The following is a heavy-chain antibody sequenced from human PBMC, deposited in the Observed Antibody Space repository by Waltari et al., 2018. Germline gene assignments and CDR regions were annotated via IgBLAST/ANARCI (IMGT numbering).Heavy chain of an antibody. V-gene: IGHV3-7*01. J-gene: IGHJ4*02. CDR2: INPDGSER. CDR1: GFTFSSYW. Sequence: EVQLVESGGGLVQPGGSLRLSCGASGFTFSSYWMTWVRQAPGKGLEWGANINPDGSERYYVDSVKGRFTISRDNAKNSLYLQVNSLGAEDTAIYYCARDSGRFYVDYWGQGTLLTVSS. CDR3: ARDSGRFYVDY. D-gene: IGHD1-26*01.